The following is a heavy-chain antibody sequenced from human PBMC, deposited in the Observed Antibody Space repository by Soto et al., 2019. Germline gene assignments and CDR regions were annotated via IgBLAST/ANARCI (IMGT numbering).Heavy chain of an antibody. D-gene: IGHD3-22*01. J-gene: IGHJ3*02. V-gene: IGHV1-69*12. CDR2: IIPIFGTA. CDR3: ARVYDSSGWAFDI. Sequence: QVQLVQSGAEVKKPGSSVKVSCKASGGTFSSYAISWVRQAPGQGLEWMGGIIPIFGTANYAQKFQGRVTIPADESTRTAYMKLSSLITEDTAVYYCARVYDSSGWAFDIWCQGTIVTVSS. CDR1: GGTFSSYA.